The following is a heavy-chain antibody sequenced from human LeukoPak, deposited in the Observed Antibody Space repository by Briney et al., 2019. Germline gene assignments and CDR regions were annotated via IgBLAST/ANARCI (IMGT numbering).Heavy chain of an antibody. V-gene: IGHV3-23*01. Sequence: GGSLRLSCAASGFTFSSYAMSWVRQAPGKGLEWVSAISASGSTTYYADSVQGRFTISRDNSKNMLYLQMSSLRAEDTAIYYCAKVQLPRYFDYWGRGTLVTVSS. CDR2: ISASGSTT. CDR3: AKVQLPRYFDY. J-gene: IGHJ4*02. D-gene: IGHD2-2*01. CDR1: GFTFSSYA.